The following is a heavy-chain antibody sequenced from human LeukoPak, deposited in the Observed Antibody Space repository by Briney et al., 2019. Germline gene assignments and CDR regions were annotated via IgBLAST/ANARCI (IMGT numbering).Heavy chain of an antibody. Sequence: GESLKIPCKGSGYRFTTYWIGWVRQKPGKGLEWMGIIYPGDSDTRYSPSFQGQVTISADKSISTAYLQWSSLKASDTAMYYCARHVRTGEDRYFDLWGRGTLVTVSS. CDR1: GYRFTTYW. D-gene: IGHD7-27*01. CDR2: IYPGDSDT. V-gene: IGHV5-51*01. J-gene: IGHJ2*01. CDR3: ARHVRTGEDRYFDL.